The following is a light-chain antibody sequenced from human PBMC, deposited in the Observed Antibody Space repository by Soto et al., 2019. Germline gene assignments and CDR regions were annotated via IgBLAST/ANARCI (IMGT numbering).Light chain of an antibody. J-gene: IGLJ2*01. Sequence: QSALTQPDSVSGSPGQSITISCTGTSSDIGGYNYVSWYQQHPGKAPKLIIYDVSNRPSGVSNRFSGSKSGNTASLTISGLQAEDEADYYCSSYTSSGTYVIFGGGTKLTVL. V-gene: IGLV2-14*03. CDR2: DVS. CDR3: SSYTSSGTYVI. CDR1: SSDIGGYNY.